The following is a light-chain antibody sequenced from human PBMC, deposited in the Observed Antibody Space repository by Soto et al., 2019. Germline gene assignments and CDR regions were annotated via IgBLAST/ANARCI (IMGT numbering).Light chain of an antibody. Sequence: IQMTQSPSSLSASVGDRVTITCRASQSISSYLNWYQQKPGKAPKLLIYAASSLQSGVPSRFSGSGSGTDFTLTISCLQSEDFATYYCQQYYSFPLTFGGGTKVDIK. CDR3: QQYYSFPLT. CDR1: QSISSY. CDR2: AAS. V-gene: IGKV1-39*01. J-gene: IGKJ4*01.